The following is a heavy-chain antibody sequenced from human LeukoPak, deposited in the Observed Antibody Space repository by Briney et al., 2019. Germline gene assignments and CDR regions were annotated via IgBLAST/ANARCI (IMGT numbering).Heavy chain of an antibody. CDR1: GFIFTNYW. CDR3: VGGLGDY. D-gene: IGHD1-26*01. J-gene: IGHJ4*02. CDR2: IDSDGKII. Sequence: GGSLRLSCAASGFIFTNYWMHWVRQAPGKGLVWVARIDSDGKIITYADSVKGRFTISRENAKNTLYLHMSSLRVDDTAVYYCVGGLGDYWGQGTLVTVSS. V-gene: IGHV3-74*01.